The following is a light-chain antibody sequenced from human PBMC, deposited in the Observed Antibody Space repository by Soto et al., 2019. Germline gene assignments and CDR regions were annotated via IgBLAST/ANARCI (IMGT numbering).Light chain of an antibody. J-gene: IGKJ2*01. Sequence: DIVMTQSPDSLAVSLGERATINCKSSQSILYSSNNKNQLAWYQQKPGQPPKLLMYWASTRQSGVPDRFSGSESGTEFTLTISSLQAEDVAVYYCQQYNSPPYTFGQGTKLEI. CDR2: WAS. CDR1: QSILYSSNNKNQ. V-gene: IGKV4-1*01. CDR3: QQYNSPPYT.